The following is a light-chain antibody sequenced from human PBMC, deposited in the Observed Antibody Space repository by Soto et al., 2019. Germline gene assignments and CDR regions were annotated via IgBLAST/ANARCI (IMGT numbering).Light chain of an antibody. CDR1: PTISRN. Sequence: DIQLTQSPSALSASVGDRVTSTCRASPTISRNLNWYQQKPGEAPKLLMYVVSTLEAGVPSRFSGSDSGTDYTLTISNLQPDDGAKYYCQQSYSIPYTFGRGTKVEIK. CDR3: QQSYSIPYT. J-gene: IGKJ2*01. CDR2: VVS. V-gene: IGKV1-39*01.